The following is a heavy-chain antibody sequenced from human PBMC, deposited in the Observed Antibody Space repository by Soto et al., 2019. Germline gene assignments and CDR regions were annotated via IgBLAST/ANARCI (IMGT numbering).Heavy chain of an antibody. CDR2: ISYDGSNK. Sequence: VPLVESGGGVVQPGRSLRLSCAASGFTFSSYAMHWVRQAPGKGLEWVAVISYDGSNKSYADSVKGRFTISRDNSKNTLYLQRNSLRAEDTAVYYCARVGGRLRKAFDYWGQGTLVTVSS. CDR3: ARVGGRLRKAFDY. CDR1: GFTFSSYA. D-gene: IGHD4-17*01. V-gene: IGHV3-30-3*01. J-gene: IGHJ4*02.